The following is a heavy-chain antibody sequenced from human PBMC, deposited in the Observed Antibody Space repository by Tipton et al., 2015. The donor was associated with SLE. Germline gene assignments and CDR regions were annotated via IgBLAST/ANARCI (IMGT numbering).Heavy chain of an antibody. D-gene: IGHD5-24*01. CDR2: IYYTERT. J-gene: IGHJ4*02. Sequence: TLSLTCTVSGDSISSSGSIGGSAYFWAWVRQTPGKGLEWIGSIYYTERTYYNPSLKSRVTISVDTSVNQVSLTLKSVTAADTALYYCAREKGYNWPFDFWGQGTLVTVSS. CDR3: AREKGYNWPFDF. CDR1: GDSISSSGSIGGSAYF. V-gene: IGHV4-39*07.